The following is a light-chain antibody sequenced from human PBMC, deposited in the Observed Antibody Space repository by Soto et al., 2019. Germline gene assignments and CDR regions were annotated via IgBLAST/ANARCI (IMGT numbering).Light chain of an antibody. CDR2: EVN. Sequence: QSALTQVASVSGSPGQSITISCTGTSGDVGSYNLVSWYQQHPGRAPKLIIFEVNKRPSGVSNRLSGSKSGNTASLAISGLQADDEADYYCNSYASRSTVVFGTGTKLTVL. CDR3: NSYASRSTVV. CDR1: SGDVGSYNL. V-gene: IGLV2-14*02. J-gene: IGLJ2*01.